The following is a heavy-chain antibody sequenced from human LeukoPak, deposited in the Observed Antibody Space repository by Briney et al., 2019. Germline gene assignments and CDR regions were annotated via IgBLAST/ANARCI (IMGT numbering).Heavy chain of an antibody. V-gene: IGHV1-2*02. Sequence: ASVKVSCKASGYTFSGSYLHWVRLAPGQGLEWMGWINPNSGGTNYAQKFQGRVTMTRDTSISTAYMELSRLRSDDTAVYYCAREGSSWYRFRANYWGQGTLVTVSS. CDR2: INPNSGGT. CDR3: AREGSSWYRFRANY. CDR1: GYTFSGSY. D-gene: IGHD6-13*01. J-gene: IGHJ4*02.